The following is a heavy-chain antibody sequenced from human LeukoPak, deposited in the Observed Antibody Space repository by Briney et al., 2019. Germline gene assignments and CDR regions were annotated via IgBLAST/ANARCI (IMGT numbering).Heavy chain of an antibody. CDR1: GGSFSDYY. D-gene: IGHD5-18*01. J-gene: IGHJ4*02. CDR3: ARGGYGYGHKEREFDS. CDR2: INDSGSA. Sequence: PSETLSLTCAVYGGSFSDYYWSWIRQPPGKGLEWIGEINDSGSANYNPSLKSRVTISADTSKNQFSLKVISLTAADTAVYYCARGGYGYGHKEREFDSWGQGTLVTVSS. V-gene: IGHV4-34*01.